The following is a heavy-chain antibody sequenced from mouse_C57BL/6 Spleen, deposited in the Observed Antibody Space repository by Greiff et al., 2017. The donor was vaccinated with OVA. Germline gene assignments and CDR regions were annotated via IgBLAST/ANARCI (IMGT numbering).Heavy chain of an antibody. J-gene: IGHJ2*01. CDR3: ARRAQAFDFDC. D-gene: IGHD3-2*02. CDR2: IDPSDSYT. V-gene: IGHV1-50*01. CDR1: GYTFTSYW. Sequence: QVQLKQPGAELVKPGASVKLSCKASGYTFTSYWMQWVKQRPGQGLEWIGEIDPSDSYTNYNQKFKGKATLTVDTSSSTAYMQLSSLTSEDSAVYYCARRAQAFDFDCWGQGTTLTVSS.